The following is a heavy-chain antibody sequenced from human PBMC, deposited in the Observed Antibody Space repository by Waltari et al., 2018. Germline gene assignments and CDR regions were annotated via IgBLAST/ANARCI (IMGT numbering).Heavy chain of an antibody. D-gene: IGHD2-15*01. CDR3: ARGQTVVAAISYPFDY. J-gene: IGHJ4*02. CDR2: IIPIFGTA. CDR1: GGTFSSYA. Sequence: QVQLVQSGAEVKKPGSSVKVSCKASGGTFSSYAISWVRQAPGQGLEWMGWIIPIFGTANYAQKFQGRVTITTDESTSTAYMELSSLRSEDTAVYYCARGQTVVAAISYPFDYWGQGTLVTVSS. V-gene: IGHV1-69*05.